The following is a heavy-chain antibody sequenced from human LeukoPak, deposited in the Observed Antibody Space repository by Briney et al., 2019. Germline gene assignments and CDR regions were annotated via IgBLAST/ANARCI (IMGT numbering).Heavy chain of an antibody. CDR1: GYTFTSHY. CDR3: ARDAGWITMVRGVIIGNAFDI. CDR2: INPSGGST. Sequence: ASVKVSCKASGYTFTSHYMHWVRQAPGQGLEWMGIINPSGGSTSYAQKFQGRVTMTRDMSTSTVYMELSSLRSEDTAVYYCARDAGWITMVRGVIIGNAFDIWGQGTMVTVSS. D-gene: IGHD3-10*01. J-gene: IGHJ3*02. V-gene: IGHV1-46*01.